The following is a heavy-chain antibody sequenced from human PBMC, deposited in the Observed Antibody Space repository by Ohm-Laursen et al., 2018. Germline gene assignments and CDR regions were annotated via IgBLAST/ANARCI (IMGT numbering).Heavy chain of an antibody. CDR1: GFTFSSYE. Sequence: SLRLSCAAFGFTFSSYEMNWVRQAPGKGLEWISYITTSSSAIYYADSVRGRLTISRDNGKSSLYLHMNSLRAEDTAIYYCARSRGSYYFDYWGQGTLVTVSS. J-gene: IGHJ4*02. D-gene: IGHD3-22*01. CDR2: ITTSSSAI. V-gene: IGHV3-48*03. CDR3: ARSRGSYYFDY.